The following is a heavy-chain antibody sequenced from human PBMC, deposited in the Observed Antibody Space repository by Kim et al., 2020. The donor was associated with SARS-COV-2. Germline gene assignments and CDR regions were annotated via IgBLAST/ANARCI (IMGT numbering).Heavy chain of an antibody. J-gene: IGHJ6*02. V-gene: IGHV1-69*13. CDR3: AREVTIFGVAFYGMDV. CDR1: GGTFSSYA. D-gene: IGHD3-3*01. Sequence: SVKVSCKASGGTFSSYAISWVRQAPGQGLEWMGGIIPIFGTANYAQKFQGRVTITADESTSTAYMELSSLRSEDTAVYYCAREVTIFGVAFYGMDVWGQGTTVTVSS. CDR2: IIPIFGTA.